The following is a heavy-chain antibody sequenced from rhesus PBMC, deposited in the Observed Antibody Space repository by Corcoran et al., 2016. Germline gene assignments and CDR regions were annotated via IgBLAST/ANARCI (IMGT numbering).Heavy chain of an antibody. CDR1: GGSVSRSNW. J-gene: IGHJ2*01. CDR3: AKGYWYFDL. Sequence: QLQLQESGPGLVKPSETLSLTFAVSGGSVSRSNWWSWIRQPPGKGLEWLGRIFGRVGSTSNNTSRTSRVTSSTDTSENQFSLKVSAVTAADTAVYYCAKGYWYFDLWGPGTPITISS. CDR2: IFGRVGST. V-gene: IGHV4-57*02.